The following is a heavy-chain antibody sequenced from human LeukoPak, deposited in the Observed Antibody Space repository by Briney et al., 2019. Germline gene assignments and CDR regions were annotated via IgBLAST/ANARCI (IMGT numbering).Heavy chain of an antibody. CDR1: GGSISSSSYY. V-gene: IGHV4-39*07. CDR2: IYYSGST. Sequence: PSETLSLTCTVSGGSISSSSYYWGWIRQPPGKGLEWIGSIYYSGSTYYNPSLKSRVTMSVDTSKNQFSLKLSSVTAADTAVYYCAGSIAAAGEGYWGQGTLVTVSS. D-gene: IGHD6-13*01. CDR3: AGSIAAAGEGY. J-gene: IGHJ4*02.